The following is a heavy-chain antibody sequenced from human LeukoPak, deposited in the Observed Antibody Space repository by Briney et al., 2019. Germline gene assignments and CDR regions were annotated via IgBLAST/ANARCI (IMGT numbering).Heavy chain of an antibody. V-gene: IGHV1-18*01. CDR1: GYTFTSYG. D-gene: IGHD3-3*01. J-gene: IGHJ3*02. CDR3: ARDATAIYYDFWSGYPDSDAFDI. CDR2: ISAYNGNT. Sequence: ASVKVSCKASGYTFTSYGISWVRQAPGQGLEWMGWISAYNGNTNYAQKFQGRVTITADKSTSTAYMELSSLRSEDTAVYYCARDATAIYYDFWSGYPDSDAFDIWGQGTMVTVSS.